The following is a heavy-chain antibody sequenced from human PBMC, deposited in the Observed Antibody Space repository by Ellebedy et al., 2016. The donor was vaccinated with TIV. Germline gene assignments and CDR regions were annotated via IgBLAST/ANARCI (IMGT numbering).Heavy chain of an antibody. D-gene: IGHD6-13*01. CDR3: ARETFNDVDLKVWGIFDI. V-gene: IGHV3-66*01. Sequence: GGSLRLSCAASGFTVSSSYMSWVRQAPGKGLEWVSLISIADTTYYSDSVKGRFTISRDDPKNTVVLQMNSLRAEDTAVYYCARETFNDVDLKVWGIFDIWGQGTMVTVSS. CDR2: ISIADTT. CDR1: GFTVSSSY. J-gene: IGHJ3*02.